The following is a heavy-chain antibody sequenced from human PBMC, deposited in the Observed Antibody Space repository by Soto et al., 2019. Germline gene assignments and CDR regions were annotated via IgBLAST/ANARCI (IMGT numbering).Heavy chain of an antibody. CDR2: ISGKNGNT. CDR1: GYTFISHG. Sequence: QVQLVQSGVEVKKPGASVKVSCKASGYTFISHGISWVRQAPGQGLEWMGWISGKNGNTNYAQKLQGRVTLTTDTSTSTAYMELSSLTPEDTAVYYCARRDSHGFFRYFDNWGQGALVTVSS. J-gene: IGHJ4*02. D-gene: IGHD4-17*01. CDR3: ARRDSHGFFRYFDN. V-gene: IGHV1-18*04.